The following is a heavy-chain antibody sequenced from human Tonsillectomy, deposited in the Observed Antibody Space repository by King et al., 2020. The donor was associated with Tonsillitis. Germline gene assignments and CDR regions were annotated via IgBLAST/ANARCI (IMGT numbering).Heavy chain of an antibody. CDR1: GFTFSSYA. CDR2: ISGSGGST. Sequence: VQLVESGGGLVQPGGSLRLSCAASGFTFSSYAMSWVRQAPGKGLEWVSAISGSGGSTYYADSVKGRFTISRDNSKKTLYLQMNSLRAEDTAVYYCATSEDFAVVISAMWVDYFDYWGQGTLVTVSS. D-gene: IGHD2-15*01. V-gene: IGHV3-23*04. J-gene: IGHJ4*02. CDR3: ATSEDFAVVISAMWVDYFDY.